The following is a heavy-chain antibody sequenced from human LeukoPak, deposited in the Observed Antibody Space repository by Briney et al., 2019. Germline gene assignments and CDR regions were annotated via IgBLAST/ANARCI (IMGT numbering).Heavy chain of an antibody. CDR3: AKWASDNRAFDL. J-gene: IGHJ4*02. CDR2: GHYSGNT. Sequence: SETLSLTCTVSGTSITSYYWNWIRQAAGQGPEWIGYGHYSGNTKYNPPLKSRVTISVDTSKNQFSLRLSSVTAADTAVYFCAKWASDNRAFDLWGRGTLVTVSS. CDR1: GTSITSYY. V-gene: IGHV4-59*08. D-gene: IGHD2-8*01.